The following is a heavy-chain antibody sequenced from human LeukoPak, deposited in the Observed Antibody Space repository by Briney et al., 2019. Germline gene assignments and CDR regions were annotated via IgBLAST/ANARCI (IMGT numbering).Heavy chain of an antibody. CDR1: RGSISGHY. CDR2: IYYSGNT. CDR3: ARTRYSGSHNSAFDL. D-gene: IGHD1-26*01. Sequence: SETLSLTCTVSRGSISGHYWSWIRQSPGKGLEWIGNIYYSGNTNYNPSLKSRVTISIDTSRIHFSLHLSSVTAADTAVYYCARTRYSGSHNSAFDLWGQGTVVTVSS. V-gene: IGHV4-59*08. J-gene: IGHJ3*01.